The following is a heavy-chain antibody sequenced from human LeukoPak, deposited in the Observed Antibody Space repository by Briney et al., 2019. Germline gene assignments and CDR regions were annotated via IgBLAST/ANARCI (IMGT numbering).Heavy chain of an antibody. J-gene: IGHJ3*02. CDR2: FYYSGST. D-gene: IGHD5-18*01. CDR3: AIVDTAIGAFDI. CDR1: GGSISNYY. Sequence: SETLSLTCTVSGGSISNYYWIWFRQTPGKGLEWIGYFYYSGSTNYNPSLKSRVTISGDTSKNHFSLRLSSVTAADTAVYYCAIVDTAIGAFDIWGQGTMVTVSS. V-gene: IGHV4-59*01.